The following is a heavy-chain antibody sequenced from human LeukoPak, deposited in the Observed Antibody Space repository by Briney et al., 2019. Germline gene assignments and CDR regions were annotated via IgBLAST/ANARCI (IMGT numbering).Heavy chain of an antibody. CDR1: GFTFSSYA. CDR2: ISYDGSNK. Sequence: GGSLRLSCAASGFTFSSYAMHWVRQAPGKGLEWVAVISYDGSNKYYADSVKGRFTISRDNSKNTLYLQMNSLRAEDTAVYYCARESENTAMGWFDPWGQGTLVTVSS. V-gene: IGHV3-30-3*01. D-gene: IGHD5-18*01. J-gene: IGHJ5*02. CDR3: ARESENTAMGWFDP.